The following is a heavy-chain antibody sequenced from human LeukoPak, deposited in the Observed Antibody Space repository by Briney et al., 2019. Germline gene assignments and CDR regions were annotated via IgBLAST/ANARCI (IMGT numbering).Heavy chain of an antibody. D-gene: IGHD3-10*01. CDR2: ISYSGST. V-gene: IGHV4-39*07. CDR1: GGSISTTTYY. Sequence: SETLPLTCTVSGGSISTTTYYWGWIRQPPGKGLEWIGSISYSGSTYYNPSLKSRVTISVDTSKNQFSLKLSSVTAADTAVYYCAGSSGWFDPWGQGTLVTVSS. CDR3: AGSSGWFDP. J-gene: IGHJ5*02.